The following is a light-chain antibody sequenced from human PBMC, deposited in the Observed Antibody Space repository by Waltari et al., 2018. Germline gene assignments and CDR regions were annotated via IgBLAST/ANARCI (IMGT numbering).Light chain of an antibody. CDR1: QTISEW. CDR3: QQYSSVPLT. Sequence: DIQMTQSPAALSASVGDRVIITCRASQTISEWLAWYQQKPGEAPNLLIYMASTLERGVPSRLSGSGDGTEFTLTISSVRPDDFGTYYCQQYSSVPLTFGGGTKVEIK. CDR2: MAS. V-gene: IGKV1-5*03. J-gene: IGKJ4*01.